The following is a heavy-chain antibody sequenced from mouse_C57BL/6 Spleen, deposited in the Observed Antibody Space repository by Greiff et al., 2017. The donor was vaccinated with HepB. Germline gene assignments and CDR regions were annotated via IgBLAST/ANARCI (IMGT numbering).Heavy chain of an antibody. D-gene: IGHD1-1*01. CDR2: ISSGSSTI. CDR3: AREDYYGSRRTWFAY. V-gene: IGHV5-17*01. CDR1: GFTFSDYG. J-gene: IGHJ3*01. Sequence: EVQVVESGGGLVKPGGSLKLSCAASGFTFSDYGMHWVRQAPEKGLEWVAYISSGSSTIYYADTVKGRFTISRDNAKNTLFLQMTSLRSEDTAMYYCAREDYYGSRRTWFAYWGQGTLVTVSA.